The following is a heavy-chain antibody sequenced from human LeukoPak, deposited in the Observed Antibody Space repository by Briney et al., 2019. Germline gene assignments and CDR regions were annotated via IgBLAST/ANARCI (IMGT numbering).Heavy chain of an antibody. CDR1: GGSISSYY. J-gene: IGHJ4*02. Sequence: PSETLSLTCTVSGGSISSYYWSWIRQPPGKGLEWIGYIYYSGSTNYNPSLKSRVTISVDTSKNQFSLKLSSVTAADTAVYYCARGVAAAGTYLGIWGQGTLVTVSS. D-gene: IGHD6-13*01. CDR2: IYYSGST. CDR3: ARGVAAAGTYLGI. V-gene: IGHV4-59*12.